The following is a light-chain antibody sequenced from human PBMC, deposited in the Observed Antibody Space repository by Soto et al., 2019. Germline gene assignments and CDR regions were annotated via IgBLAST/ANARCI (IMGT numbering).Light chain of an antibody. V-gene: IGLV2-14*01. J-gene: IGLJ2*01. CDR3: SSYTSTYTVV. CDR2: DVS. Sequence: QSALTQPASVSGSPGQSITISCTGTSSDVGGYNYVSWYQQHPDKAPKLMIYDVSNRPSGVSNRFSGSKSGNTASLTISGLQAEDEADFYCSSYTSTYTVVFGGGTQLTVL. CDR1: SSDVGGYNY.